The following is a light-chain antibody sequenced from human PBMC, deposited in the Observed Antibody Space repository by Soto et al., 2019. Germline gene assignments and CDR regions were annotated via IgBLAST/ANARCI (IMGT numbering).Light chain of an antibody. CDR3: NLYTTNSNRV. V-gene: IGLV2-14*01. CDR2: EVT. J-gene: IGLJ1*01. Sequence: QSALTHPASVAGSPGQSITISCTGTSSDVGAYNYVSWYQHHPGKAPILMIYEVTDRPSGVSNRFSGSKSGNTASLTISGLQAEDEADYYCNLYTTNSNRVFGTGTKVTVL. CDR1: SSDVGAYNY.